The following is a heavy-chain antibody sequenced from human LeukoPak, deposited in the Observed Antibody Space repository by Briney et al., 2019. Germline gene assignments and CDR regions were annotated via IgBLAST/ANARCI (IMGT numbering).Heavy chain of an antibody. Sequence: GASVKVSCKASGYTFTSNGISWVRQGPGQGLEWLGWIGAYDGNTNYAQKLQGRVTMTTDTSTSTAYMELRSLRSDDMAVYYCARSLRFLEWPHPHNWFDPWGQGTLVTVSS. CDR1: GYTFTSNG. V-gene: IGHV1-18*03. J-gene: IGHJ5*02. CDR3: ARSLRFLEWPHPHNWFDP. D-gene: IGHD3-3*01. CDR2: IGAYDGNT.